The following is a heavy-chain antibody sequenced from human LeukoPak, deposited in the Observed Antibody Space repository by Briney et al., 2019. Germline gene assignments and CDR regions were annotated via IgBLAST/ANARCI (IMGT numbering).Heavy chain of an antibody. CDR3: ATNPPGRTYLQD. Sequence: GGSLRLSCAASGFTFDDYGMTWVRQVPGKGLEWIAEINWIGDTTRYGDSVKGRFTISRDNAKNPLDLQINSLRVEDTAFYYCATNPPGRTYLQDWGQGTLVTVSS. J-gene: IGHJ1*01. CDR2: INWIGDTT. V-gene: IGHV3-20*04. D-gene: IGHD1-1*01. CDR1: GFTFDDYG.